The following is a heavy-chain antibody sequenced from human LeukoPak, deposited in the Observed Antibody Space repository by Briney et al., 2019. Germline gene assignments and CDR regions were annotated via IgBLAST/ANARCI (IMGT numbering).Heavy chain of an antibody. CDR3: AKDSNGWYQRGSNYFDY. V-gene: IGHV3-23*01. J-gene: IGHJ4*02. CDR2: ISGSGSST. D-gene: IGHD6-19*01. Sequence: PGGSLRLSCKASGFSFRNHGMHWVRQAPGKGLEWVSTISGSGSSTYYVDSVKGRFTISRDNSKNTLYLQMNSLRAEDTAEYYCAKDSNGWYQRGSNYFDYWGQGTLVTVSS. CDR1: GFSFRNHG.